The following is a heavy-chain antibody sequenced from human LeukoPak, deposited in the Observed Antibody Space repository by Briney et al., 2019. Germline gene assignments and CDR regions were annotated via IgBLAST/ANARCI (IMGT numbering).Heavy chain of an antibody. CDR3: ARVRWYCSSTSCPRPWFDP. CDR2: INPNSGET. D-gene: IGHD2-2*01. CDR1: EYTFTGYY. J-gene: IGHJ5*02. Sequence: GASVKVSCKASEYTFTGYYIHWVRQAPGQGLEWMGRINPNSGETIYAQKFQGRVTMTRDTSISTAYMELSRLRSDDTAVYYCARVRWYCSSTSCPRPWFDPWGQGTLVTVSS. V-gene: IGHV1-2*06.